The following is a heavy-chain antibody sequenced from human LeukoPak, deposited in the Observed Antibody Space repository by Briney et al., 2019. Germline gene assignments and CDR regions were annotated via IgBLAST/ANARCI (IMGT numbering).Heavy chain of an antibody. Sequence: PSETLSLTCNVSGGSVSSGDHYWRWIRQPPGKGLEWIGYIYYSGSTYYNPSLKSRVTISLDTSKNQFSLKLSSVTAADTAVYFCARDQIDDYGDRRSSSYYYGMDVWGQGTTVTVSS. CDR3: ARDQIDDYGDRRSSSYYYGMDV. J-gene: IGHJ6*02. D-gene: IGHD4-17*01. CDR2: IYYSGST. CDR1: GGSVSSGDHY. V-gene: IGHV4-30-4*01.